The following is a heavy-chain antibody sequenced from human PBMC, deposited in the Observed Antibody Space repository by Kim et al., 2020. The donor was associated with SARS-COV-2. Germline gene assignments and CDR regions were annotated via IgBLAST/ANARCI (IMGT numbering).Heavy chain of an antibody. Sequence: GGSLRLSCAASGFTFSSYGMHWVRQAPGKGLEWVAVISYDGSNKYYADSVKGRFTISRDNSKNTLYLQMNSLRAEDTAVYYCAREGRAYYYGSGSYSYYYGMDVWGQGTTVTVSS. D-gene: IGHD3-10*01. J-gene: IGHJ6*02. CDR2: ISYDGSNK. CDR3: AREGRAYYYGSGSYSYYYGMDV. CDR1: GFTFSSYG. V-gene: IGHV3-33*05.